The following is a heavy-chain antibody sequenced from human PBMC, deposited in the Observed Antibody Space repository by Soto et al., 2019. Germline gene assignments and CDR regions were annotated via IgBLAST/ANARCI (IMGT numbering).Heavy chain of an antibody. V-gene: IGHV1-69*01. Sequence: QVQLVQSGAEVKKPGSSVKVSCKASGGTFSSYAISWVRQAPGQGLEWMGGFIPMFNRPHSARKFQGRVTITADESTSTGYMDLSSLRSEDTAVYYCARGQFHHVSNYYSALDVWGQGTTVTVSS. CDR2: FIPMFNRP. J-gene: IGHJ6*02. CDR1: GGTFSSYA. CDR3: ARGQFHHVSNYYSALDV.